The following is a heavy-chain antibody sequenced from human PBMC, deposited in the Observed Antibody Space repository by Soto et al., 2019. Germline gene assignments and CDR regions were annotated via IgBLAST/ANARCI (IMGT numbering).Heavy chain of an antibody. J-gene: IGHJ4*02. CDR2: ISSSSSYT. Sequence: QVQLVESGGGLVKPGGSLRLSCAASGFTFSDYYMSWIRQAPGKGLEWVSYISSSSSYTNYADSVKGRFTISRDNAKNSLYLQMNSLRADDTAVYYCATGQYYYDSSGYYYSWGQGTLVTVSS. CDR3: ATGQYYYDSSGYYYS. CDR1: GFTFSDYY. V-gene: IGHV3-11*05. D-gene: IGHD3-22*01.